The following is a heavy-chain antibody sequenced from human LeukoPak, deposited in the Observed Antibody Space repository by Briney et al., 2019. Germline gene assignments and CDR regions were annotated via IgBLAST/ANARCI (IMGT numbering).Heavy chain of an antibody. CDR1: GFTFSSYG. J-gene: IGHJ4*02. V-gene: IGHV3-30*02. Sequence: GGSLRLSCAASGFTFSSYGMHWVRQAPGKGLEWVAFIRYDGSNKYYADSVKGRFTVSRDNSKNTLYLQMNSLRAEDTAVYYCAKDRCSSTSCYTFNYWGQGALVTVSS. CDR2: IRYDGSNK. CDR3: AKDRCSSTSCYTFNY. D-gene: IGHD2-2*02.